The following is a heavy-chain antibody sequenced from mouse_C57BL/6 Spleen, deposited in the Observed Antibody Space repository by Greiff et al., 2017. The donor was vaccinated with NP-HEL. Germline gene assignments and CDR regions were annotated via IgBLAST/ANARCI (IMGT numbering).Heavy chain of an antibody. Sequence: VKLMESGPGLVAPSQSLSITCTVSGFSLTSYGVSWVRQPPGKGLEWLGVIWGDGSTNYHSALISRLSISQDNSKSQVFLKLNSLQTDDTATYYCAKESDLLLDYAMDYWGQGTSVTVSS. J-gene: IGHJ4*01. CDR3: AKESDLLLDYAMDY. V-gene: IGHV2-3*01. D-gene: IGHD1-1*01. CDR2: IWGDGST. CDR1: GFSLTSYG.